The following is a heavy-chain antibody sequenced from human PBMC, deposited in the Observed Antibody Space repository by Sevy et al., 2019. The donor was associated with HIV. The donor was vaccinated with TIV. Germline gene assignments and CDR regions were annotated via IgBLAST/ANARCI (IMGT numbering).Heavy chain of an antibody. V-gene: IGHV3-30*04. Sequence: GSLRLSCAASGFTFSSYAMHWVRQAPGKGLEWVAVISYDGSNKYYADSVKGRFTISRDNSKNTLYLQMNSLRAEDTAVYYCAREPLYSSGWFETMFVYYFDYWGQGTLVTVSS. CDR3: AREPLYSSGWFETMFVYYFDY. CDR1: GFTFSSYA. D-gene: IGHD6-19*01. CDR2: ISYDGSNK. J-gene: IGHJ4*02.